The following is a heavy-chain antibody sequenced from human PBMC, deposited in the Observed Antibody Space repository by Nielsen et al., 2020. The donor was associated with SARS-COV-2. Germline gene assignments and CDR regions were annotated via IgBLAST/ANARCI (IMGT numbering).Heavy chain of an antibody. D-gene: IGHD3-22*01. Sequence: ASVKVSCKASGYTFTSYYMHWVRQAPGQGLEWMGIINPSGGSTSYAQKFQGRVTMTRDTSTSTVYMELSSLRSDDTAVYYCASSHFNDTRGNLPWDRNYYYYMEVWGKGTTVTVSS. CDR2: INPSGGST. CDR1: GYTFTSYY. J-gene: IGHJ6*03. CDR3: ASSHFNDTRGNLPWDRNYYYYMEV. V-gene: IGHV1-46*01.